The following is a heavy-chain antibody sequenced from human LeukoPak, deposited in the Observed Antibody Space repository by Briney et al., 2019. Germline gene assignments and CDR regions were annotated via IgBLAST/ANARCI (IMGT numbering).Heavy chain of an antibody. D-gene: IGHD1-26*01. CDR2: IRDSGSST. J-gene: IGHJ4*02. Sequence: GGALRPSCGASGFTFSSYAMSWVRHAPGKGLEWVSAIRDSGSSTHYADSVKGRFTTSRDNSKNTLFLQMNSLRAEDTAIYYCAKYGPQDSGSSHFDYRGQGALVTVSS. CDR3: AKYGPQDSGSSHFDY. V-gene: IGHV3-23*01. CDR1: GFTFSSYA.